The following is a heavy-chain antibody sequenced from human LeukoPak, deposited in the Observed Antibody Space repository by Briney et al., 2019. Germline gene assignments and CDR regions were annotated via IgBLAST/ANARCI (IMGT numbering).Heavy chain of an antibody. V-gene: IGHV1-8*03. Sequence: GSSVKVSCKASGYTFTSYDINWVRQAPGQGLEWMGWMNPNSGNTGYAQKFQGRVTIGRNISRSTAYMELTSLRSEDTAVYYCARDLGVVTPRSDPWGQGTLVIVSS. CDR3: ARDLGVVTPRSDP. D-gene: IGHD3-3*01. J-gene: IGHJ5*02. CDR2: MNPNSGNT. CDR1: GYTFTSYD.